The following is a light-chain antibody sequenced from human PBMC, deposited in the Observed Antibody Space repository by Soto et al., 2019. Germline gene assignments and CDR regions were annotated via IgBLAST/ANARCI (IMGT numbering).Light chain of an antibody. Sequence: DIQMTQSPSTLSASVGDRVTITCRASQNVNGWLAWYQQKPGKAPKLLINKASTLESGVPSRFSGRGFGTEFTLTISSLQTDDFATYYCQQYNSYSWTFGQGTKVEIK. J-gene: IGKJ1*01. CDR1: QNVNGW. V-gene: IGKV1-5*03. CDR3: QQYNSYSWT. CDR2: KAS.